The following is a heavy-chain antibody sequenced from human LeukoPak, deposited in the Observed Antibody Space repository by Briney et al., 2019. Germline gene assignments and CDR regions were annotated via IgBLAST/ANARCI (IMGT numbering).Heavy chain of an antibody. Sequence: SETLSLTCTVSGGSISSYYWSWIRQPPGKGLEWIGEINHSGSTNYNPSLKSRVTISVDTSKNQFSLKLSSVTAADTAVYYCARAANFDWLLDPDYWGQGTLVTVSS. CDR2: INHSGST. V-gene: IGHV4-34*01. CDR1: GGSISSYY. D-gene: IGHD3-9*01. J-gene: IGHJ4*02. CDR3: ARAANFDWLLDPDY.